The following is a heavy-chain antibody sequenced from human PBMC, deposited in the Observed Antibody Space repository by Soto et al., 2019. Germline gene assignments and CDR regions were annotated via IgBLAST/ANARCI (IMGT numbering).Heavy chain of an antibody. CDR2: IIPILGIA. J-gene: IGHJ4*02. D-gene: IGHD2-2*01. CDR1: GGTFSSYT. Sequence: QVQLVQSGAEVTKPGSSVKVSCKASGGTFSSYTISWVRQAPGQGLEWMGRIIPILGIANYAQKFQGRVTITADKSTSTAYMELSSLRSEDTAVYYCASDCSSTSCSTAYWGQGTLVTVSS. CDR3: ASDCSSTSCSTAY. V-gene: IGHV1-69*02.